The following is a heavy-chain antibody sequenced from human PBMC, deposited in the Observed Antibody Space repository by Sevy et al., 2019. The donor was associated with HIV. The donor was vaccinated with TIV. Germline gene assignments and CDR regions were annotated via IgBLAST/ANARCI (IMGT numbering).Heavy chain of an antibody. Sequence: SEILSLTCTVSGGSISSGGYYWSWIRQHPGKGLEWIGYIYYSGSTYYKPSLKSRVTISVDTSKNQFSLKLTSVTTADTAVYYCARDGRPFDIWGQGTMVTVSS. CDR2: IYYSGST. CDR3: ARDGRPFDI. J-gene: IGHJ3*02. CDR1: GGSISSGGYY. V-gene: IGHV4-31*03.